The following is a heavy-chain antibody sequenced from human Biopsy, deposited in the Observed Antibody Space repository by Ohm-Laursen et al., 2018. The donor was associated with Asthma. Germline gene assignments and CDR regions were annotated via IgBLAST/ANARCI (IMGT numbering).Heavy chain of an antibody. D-gene: IGHD2-21*01. J-gene: IGHJ6*02. V-gene: IGHV3-30*03. CDR2: IAWDGINS. CDR1: GFTFSTYG. CDR3: ARAGESDLVGGLDV. Sequence: SLRLSCSASGFTFSTYGMHWVRQAPGKGLEWVAFIAWDGINSYYADSVRGRFTISRDNSRNTLYLQKNSLRADDTAVYYCARAGESDLVGGLDVWGQGTTVIVS.